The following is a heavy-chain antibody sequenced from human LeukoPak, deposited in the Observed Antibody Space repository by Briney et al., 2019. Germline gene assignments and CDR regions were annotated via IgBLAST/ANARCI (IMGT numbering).Heavy chain of an antibody. CDR2: IRYDGSNK. V-gene: IGHV3-30*02. CDR1: GFTFSSYG. D-gene: IGHD1-1*01. Sequence: PGGSLRLSCAASGFTFSSYGMPWVRQAPGKGLEWVAFIRYDGSNKYYADSVKGRFTISRDNSKNTPYLQMNSLRAEDTAVYYCAKGDLTTTGTTSVDYWGQGTLVTVSS. CDR3: AKGDLTTTGTTSVDY. J-gene: IGHJ4*02.